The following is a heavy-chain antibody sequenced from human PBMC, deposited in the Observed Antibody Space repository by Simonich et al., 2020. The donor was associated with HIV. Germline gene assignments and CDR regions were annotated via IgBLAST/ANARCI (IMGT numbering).Heavy chain of an antibody. CDR3: AKVDSGDWGDFDY. CDR2: IDAGNGNT. J-gene: IGHJ4*02. D-gene: IGHD6-19*01. V-gene: IGHV1-3*01. Sequence: VRQAPGQRLEWMGWIDAGNGNTKYSQKFQGRVTITRDTSASTAYIKLSNLRSEDTAVYYCAKVDSGDWGDFDYWGQGTLVTVSS.